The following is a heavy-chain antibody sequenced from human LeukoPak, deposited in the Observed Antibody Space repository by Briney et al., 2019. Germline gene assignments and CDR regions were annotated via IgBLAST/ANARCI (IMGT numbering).Heavy chain of an antibody. CDR3: ASGIGVGDSFDI. CDR1: GFTFSSYW. D-gene: IGHD3-3*01. Sequence: GGSLRLSCAASGFTFSSYWMYWVRQAPGKGLVWVSRINSDARNTNYADTVQGRFTISRDNAKNTLYLQMNSLRVEDTAVYYCASGIGVGDSFDIWGQGTMVTVSS. V-gene: IGHV3-74*01. J-gene: IGHJ3*02. CDR2: INSDARNT.